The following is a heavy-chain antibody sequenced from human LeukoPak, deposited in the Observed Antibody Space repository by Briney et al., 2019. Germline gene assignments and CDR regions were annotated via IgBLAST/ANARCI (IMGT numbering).Heavy chain of an antibody. J-gene: IGHJ6*02. D-gene: IGHD6-6*01. CDR3: ARVPVAARNYYYYGMDV. CDR1: GYTFTSYA. V-gene: IGHV1-18*01. Sequence: ASVKVSCKASGYTFTSYAMHWVRQAPGQGLEWMGWISAYNGNTNYAQKLQGRVTMTTDTSTSTAYMELRSLRSDDTAVYYCARVPVAARNYYYYGMDVWGQGTTVTVSS. CDR2: ISAYNGNT.